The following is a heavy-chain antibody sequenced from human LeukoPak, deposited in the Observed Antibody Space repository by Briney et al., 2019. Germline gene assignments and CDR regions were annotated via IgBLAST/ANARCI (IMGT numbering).Heavy chain of an antibody. D-gene: IGHD1-26*01. Sequence: ASVKLSCKTSGFTFSTYGITWVRQAPGQDLEWLGWVNGNNGNTEYAQNVQDRVAVTTDTSSNTVHLELSGLRSDDTAVYYCARAPLLQDWLHPWGQGTLVIVSS. CDR2: VNGNNGNT. CDR3: ARAPLLQDWLHP. J-gene: IGHJ5*02. CDR1: GFTFSTYG. V-gene: IGHV1-18*04.